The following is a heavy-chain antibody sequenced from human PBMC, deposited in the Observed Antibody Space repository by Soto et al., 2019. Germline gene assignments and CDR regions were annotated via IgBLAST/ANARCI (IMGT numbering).Heavy chain of an antibody. V-gene: IGHV5-51*01. CDR3: ARGTVSSDFDY. CDR1: GYSFTNYW. CDR2: IYPGDSDT. J-gene: IGHJ4*02. Sequence: ESLTISFRGAGYSFTNYWIGWVRQMPGKGLEWMGIIYPGDSDTRYSPSFQGQVTISADKSISTAYLQWSSLKASETAMYYCARGTVSSDFDYWGQGTLVTV. D-gene: IGHD4-17*01.